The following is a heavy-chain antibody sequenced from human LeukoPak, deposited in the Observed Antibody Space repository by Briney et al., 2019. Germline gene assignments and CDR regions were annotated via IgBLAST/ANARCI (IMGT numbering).Heavy chain of an antibody. CDR3: ASLNIVVVAGTIDSRLDYYYYHMDV. CDR2: IYISGNT. D-gene: IGHD2-2*02. CDR1: GGSISSYY. J-gene: IGHJ6*03. Sequence: PSETLSLTCSVSGGSISSYYWSWVRQPAGKGLEWIGRIYISGNTKYNPSLKSRVIISVDKSKNQFSLKLNSVTAADTAVYYCASLNIVVVAGTIDSRLDYYYYHMDVWGKGTTVTVSS. V-gene: IGHV4-4*07.